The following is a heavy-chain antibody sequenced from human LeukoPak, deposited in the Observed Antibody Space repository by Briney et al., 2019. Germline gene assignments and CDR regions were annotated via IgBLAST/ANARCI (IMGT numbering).Heavy chain of an antibody. CDR1: GGSISSFY. CDR3: ARAAARSHNWFDP. Sequence: PSETLSLTCTVSGGSISSFYWSWIRQPPGKGLEWIGYIYHSGSTYYNPSLKSRVTISVDRSKNQFSLKLSSVTAADTAVYYCARAAARSHNWFDPWGQGTLVTVSS. D-gene: IGHD6-13*01. V-gene: IGHV4-59*12. J-gene: IGHJ5*02. CDR2: IYHSGST.